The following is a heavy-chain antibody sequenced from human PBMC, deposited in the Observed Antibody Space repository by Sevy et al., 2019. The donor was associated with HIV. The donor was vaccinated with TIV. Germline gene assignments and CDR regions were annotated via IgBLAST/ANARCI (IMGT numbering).Heavy chain of an antibody. J-gene: IGHJ5*02. V-gene: IGHV3-21*01. CDR2: ISSSSSYI. D-gene: IGHD3-3*01. CDR1: GFTLSSYS. CDR3: ARDGDYDFWSGYRSGNWFDP. Sequence: GGSLRLSCAASGFTLSSYSMNWVRQAPGKGLEWVSSISSSSSYIYYADSVKGRFTITRDNAKNSLYLQMNSLRAEDTAVYYCARDGDYDFWSGYRSGNWFDPWGQGTLVTVSS.